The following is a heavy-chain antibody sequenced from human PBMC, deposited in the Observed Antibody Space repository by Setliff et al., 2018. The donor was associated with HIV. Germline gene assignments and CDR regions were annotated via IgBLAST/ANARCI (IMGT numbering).Heavy chain of an antibody. V-gene: IGHV1-3*01. D-gene: IGHD3-10*01. CDR3: ARDDRGRVRGVGPFDP. CDR2: INVGKGDT. J-gene: IGHJ5*02. Sequence: GASVKVSCKASGYTFTTYSIHWVRQAPGQSLEWMGWINVGKGDTKYSQELQGRITITRDTSANTVYMELSSLGSDDTAVYYCARDDRGRVRGVGPFDPWGQGTLVTVSS. CDR1: GYTFTTYS.